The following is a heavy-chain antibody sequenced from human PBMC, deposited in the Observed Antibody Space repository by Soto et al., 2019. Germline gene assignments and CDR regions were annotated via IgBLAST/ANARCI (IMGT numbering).Heavy chain of an antibody. V-gene: IGHV4-30-4*01. D-gene: IGHD2-15*01. CDR1: GDSISSGDYY. Sequence: SETLSLTCTVSGDSISSGDYYWSWIRQPPGKGLEWIGCIYYSGNTYYNPSLKRRFSISVDTSKNQFSLKLSSVTAADTAVYYCARGVVVAATFDYWGQGTLVTVSS. CDR2: IYYSGNT. J-gene: IGHJ4*02. CDR3: ARGVVVAATFDY.